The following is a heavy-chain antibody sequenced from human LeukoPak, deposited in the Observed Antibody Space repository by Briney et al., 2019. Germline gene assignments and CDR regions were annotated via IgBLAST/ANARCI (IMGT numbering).Heavy chain of an antibody. CDR3: ASGSGSYRTPYYYMDV. Sequence: GGSLRLSCAASGFTVSSNYMSWVRQAPGKGLEWVSVIYSGGSTYYADSVKGRFTISRDNSKNTPYLQMNSLRAEDTAVYYCASGSGSYRTPYYYMDVWGTGTTVTVSS. D-gene: IGHD3-10*01. J-gene: IGHJ6*03. CDR1: GFTVSSNY. CDR2: IYSGGST. V-gene: IGHV3-53*01.